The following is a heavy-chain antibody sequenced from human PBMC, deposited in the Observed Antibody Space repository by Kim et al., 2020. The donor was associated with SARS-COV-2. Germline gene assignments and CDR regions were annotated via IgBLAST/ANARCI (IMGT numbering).Heavy chain of an antibody. J-gene: IGHJ3*02. D-gene: IGHD1-26*01. CDR3: ARDLGMVGATIHAFDI. CDR1: GDSVSSNSAA. Sequence: SQTLSLTCAISGDSVSSNSAAWNWIRQSPSRGLEWLGRTYYRSKWYNDYAVSVKSRITINPDTSKNQFSLQLNSVTPEDTAVYYCARDLGMVGATIHAFDIWGQGTMVTVSS. CDR2: TYYRSKWYN. V-gene: IGHV6-1*01.